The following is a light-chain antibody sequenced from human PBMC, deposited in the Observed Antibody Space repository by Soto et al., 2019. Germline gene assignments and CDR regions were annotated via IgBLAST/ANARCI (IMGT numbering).Light chain of an antibody. Sequence: LTQPHSVSESPGKTVTISCTRSSGSIASNYVQWYQQRPGSAPTTVIYEDNQRPSGVPDRFSGSIDSSSNSASLTISGLKTEDEADYYCQSYDSSSCVFGGGTKLTVL. CDR2: EDN. CDR1: SGSIASNY. V-gene: IGLV6-57*04. CDR3: QSYDSSSCV. J-gene: IGLJ2*01.